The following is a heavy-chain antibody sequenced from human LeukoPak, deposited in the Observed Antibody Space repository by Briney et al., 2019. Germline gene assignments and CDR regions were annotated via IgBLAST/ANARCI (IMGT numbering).Heavy chain of an antibody. V-gene: IGHV4-61*01. CDR3: AGLHKYSGGWYRTFDI. CDR2: ISYSGGT. D-gene: IGHD6-19*01. CDR1: GGSVSSGSYY. Sequence: PSETLSLTCTVSGGSVSSGSYYWSWIRQPPGKGLEWIGYISYSGGTNYNPSLKSRVTISVDTSKNQFSLKLSSVTSADTAVYYCAGLHKYSGGWYRTFDIWGQGTMVTVSS. J-gene: IGHJ3*02.